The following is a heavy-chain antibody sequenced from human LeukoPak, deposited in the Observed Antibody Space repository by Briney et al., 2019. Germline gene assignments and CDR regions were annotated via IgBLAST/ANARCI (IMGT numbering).Heavy chain of an antibody. V-gene: IGHV3-33*01. CDR1: GFTFSSYG. J-gene: IGHJ6*03. CDR3: ARNPSRAYYSYMDV. Sequence: GGSLRLSCAASGFTFSSYGMHWVRQAPGKGLEWVSVIWYDGSNKYYADSVKGRFTISRDNSKNTLYLQMNSLRAEDTAVYYCARNPSRAYYSYMDVWGKGTTVTVSS. CDR2: IWYDGSNK.